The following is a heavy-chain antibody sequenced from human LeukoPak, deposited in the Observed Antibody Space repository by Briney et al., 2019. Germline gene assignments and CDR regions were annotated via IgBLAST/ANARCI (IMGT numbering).Heavy chain of an antibody. Sequence: GESLKISCKGSGYSFTNYWIGWVRQMPGKGLEWMGIIYPGDFDTTYSPSFQGQVTISVDKSISTAYLQWSSLKASDTAMYYCASRSRGYYRFDYWGQGTRATVSS. CDR2: IYPGDFDT. J-gene: IGHJ3*01. CDR3: ASRSRGYYRFDY. CDR1: GYSFTNYW. V-gene: IGHV5-51*01. D-gene: IGHD3-22*01.